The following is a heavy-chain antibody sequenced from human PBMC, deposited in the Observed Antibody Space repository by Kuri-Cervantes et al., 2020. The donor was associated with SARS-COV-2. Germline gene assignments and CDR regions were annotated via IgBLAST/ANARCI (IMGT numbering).Heavy chain of an antibody. V-gene: IGHV4-39*01. D-gene: IGHD6-13*01. CDR1: GGSISSSSYY. Sequence: SETLSLTCTVSGGSISSSSYYWGWIRQPPGKGLEWIGSIYYSGSTYYNPSLKSRVTISVDTSRNQFSLKLSSVTAADTAVYYCARIPTGYSSKYYFDYWGQGTLVTVSS. CDR2: IYYSGST. CDR3: ARIPTGYSSKYYFDY. J-gene: IGHJ4*02.